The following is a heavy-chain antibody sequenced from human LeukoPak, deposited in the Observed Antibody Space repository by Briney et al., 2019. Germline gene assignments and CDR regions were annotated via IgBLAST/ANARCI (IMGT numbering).Heavy chain of an antibody. D-gene: IGHD6-19*01. J-gene: IGHJ4*02. CDR3: ARGSGRYVMVDW. CDR1: GFTFCDFT. V-gene: IGHV3-49*03. Sequence: GGSLRLLCSASGFTFCDFTMRWLRHSPGQGLECVGFIRSKVYGGAPEHAASVAARFTISRDDSTSIAYLQMNSVQAEDTAVYYCARGSGRYVMVDWWGQGTLVTVSS. CDR2: IRSKVYGGAP.